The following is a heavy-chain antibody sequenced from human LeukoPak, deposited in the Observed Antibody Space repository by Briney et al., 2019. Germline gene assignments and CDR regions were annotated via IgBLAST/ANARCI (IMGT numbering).Heavy chain of an antibody. D-gene: IGHD1-14*01. CDR2: INPGGSSI. V-gene: IGHV3-74*01. CDR1: GFTFSSYW. CDR3: ARSNQADDY. Sequence: PGRSLRLSCAASGFTFSSYWMHWVRQVPGKGLVWVARINPGGSSITYADSVKGRFTISRDNAKNTLYLQMDSLRAEDTGVYHCARSNQADDYWGQGTLVTVSS. J-gene: IGHJ4*02.